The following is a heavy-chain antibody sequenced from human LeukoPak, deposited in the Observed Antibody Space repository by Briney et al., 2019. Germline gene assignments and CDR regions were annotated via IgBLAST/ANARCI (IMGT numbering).Heavy chain of an antibody. CDR3: ARVMSASVWRSYGSYYYYYYMDI. V-gene: IGHV3-7*01. Sequence: GGSLRLSCAGSGFTFSSYWMSWVRQAPGKGLEWVANIKQDGSEKYSVDSVKGRFTISRDNAKNSLYMQMNSLRAEDTAVYYCARVMSASVWRSYGSYYYYYYMDIWGKGTTVTVSS. CDR2: IKQDGSEK. CDR1: GFTFSSYW. D-gene: IGHD3-16*01. J-gene: IGHJ6*03.